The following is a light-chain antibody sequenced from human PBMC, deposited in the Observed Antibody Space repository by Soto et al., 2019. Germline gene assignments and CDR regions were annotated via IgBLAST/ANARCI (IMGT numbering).Light chain of an antibody. Sequence: EIVLTQSPGTLSLSPGERATLSCRASQSVSSSYLAWYQQKPGQAPRLLIYGASSRATGIPDRFSGSGSGTDFTLTISRLEPEDFAVYYCQQYGSSHWTFGQGTMVDIK. CDR2: GAS. V-gene: IGKV3-20*01. CDR3: QQYGSSHWT. CDR1: QSVSSSY. J-gene: IGKJ1*01.